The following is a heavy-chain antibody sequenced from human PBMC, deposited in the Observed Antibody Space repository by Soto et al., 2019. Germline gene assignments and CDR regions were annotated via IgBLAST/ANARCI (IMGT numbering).Heavy chain of an antibody. D-gene: IGHD2-15*01. V-gene: IGHV1-3*01. J-gene: IGHJ4*02. CDR1: GYTFTSYA. CDR2: INAGNGNT. Sequence: KVSCKASGYTFTSYAMHWVRQAPGQRLEWMGWINAGNGNTKYSQKFQGRVTITRDTSASTAYMELSSLRSEDTAVYYCARGPGGPDGPGDYWGQGTLVTVSS. CDR3: ARGPGGPDGPGDY.